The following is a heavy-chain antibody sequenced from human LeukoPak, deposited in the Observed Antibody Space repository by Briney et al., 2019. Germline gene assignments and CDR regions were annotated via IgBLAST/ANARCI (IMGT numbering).Heavy chain of an antibody. CDR1: GFTFSSYN. V-gene: IGHV3-23*01. Sequence: GGSLRLSCAASGFTFSSYNMSWVRQAPGKGLEWVSAISGSGGSTYYADSVKGRSPISRDNSKNTLYLQMNSLRAEDTALYYCARSSSGWYNFDYWGQGTLVTVSS. CDR2: ISGSGGST. CDR3: ARSSSGWYNFDY. J-gene: IGHJ4*02. D-gene: IGHD6-19*01.